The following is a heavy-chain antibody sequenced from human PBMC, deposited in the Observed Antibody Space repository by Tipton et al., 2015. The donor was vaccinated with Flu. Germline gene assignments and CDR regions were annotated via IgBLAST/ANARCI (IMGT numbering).Heavy chain of an antibody. CDR1: GFTVNSNY. J-gene: IGHJ5*02. V-gene: IGHV3-53*01. CDR3: TRGQGANP. CDR2: IYSDGRA. Sequence: SLRLSCAASGFTVNSNYMSWVLQAPGKGLEWVSVIYSDGRAYYADSVKGRFTVSRDDSKNMLSLQMDSLRAEDTAVYYCTRGQGANPWGQGTLVTVSS.